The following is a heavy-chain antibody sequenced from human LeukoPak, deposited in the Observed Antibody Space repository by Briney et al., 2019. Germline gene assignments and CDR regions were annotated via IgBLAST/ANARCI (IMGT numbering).Heavy chain of an antibody. V-gene: IGHV4-59*01. CDR1: GGSISSYY. Sequence: PSETLSLTCTVSGGSISSYYWSWIRQPPGKGLERIGCIYYSGSINYNPSLKSRVTISVDTSKNQFSLKLSSVTAADTAVYYCARDRDGYNSPAFDIWGQGTMVTVSS. CDR3: ARDRDGYNSPAFDI. CDR2: IYYSGSI. D-gene: IGHD5-24*01. J-gene: IGHJ3*02.